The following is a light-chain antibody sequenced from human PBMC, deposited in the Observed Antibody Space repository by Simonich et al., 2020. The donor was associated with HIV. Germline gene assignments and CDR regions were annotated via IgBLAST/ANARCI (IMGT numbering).Light chain of an antibody. CDR3: YSTDSSGNHYV. J-gene: IGLJ1*01. CDR2: EDS. V-gene: IGLV3-10*01. Sequence: SYELTQPPSVSVSPVQTSRITCSGKTLPQKYAYWYQQKSGQAPVLVIYEDSKRPSGIPERFSGSSSGTMATLTISGAQVEDEADYYCYSTDSSGNHYVFGTGNKVTVL. CDR1: TLPQKY.